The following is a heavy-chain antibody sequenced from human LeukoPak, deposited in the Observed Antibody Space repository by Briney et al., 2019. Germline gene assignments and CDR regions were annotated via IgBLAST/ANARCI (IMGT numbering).Heavy chain of an antibody. CDR3: ARSYSSSSYYYYYMDV. D-gene: IGHD6-6*01. Sequence: TSETLSLTCTVSGGSISSSSYYWGWIRQPPGKGLEWIGSIYYSGSTYYNPSLKSRVTISVDTSKNQFSLKLSSVTAADTAVYYCARSYSSSSYYYYYMDVWGKGTTVTVSS. CDR2: IYYSGST. CDR1: GGSISSSSYY. V-gene: IGHV4-39*01. J-gene: IGHJ6*03.